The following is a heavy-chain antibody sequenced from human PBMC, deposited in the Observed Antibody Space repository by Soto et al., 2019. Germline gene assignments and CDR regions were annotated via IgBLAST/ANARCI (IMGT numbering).Heavy chain of an antibody. Sequence: GGSLRLSCAVSGFICSSYDMSWVRQAPGKGLAWVSTILVGGSTHYEDSVQGRFTISRDTSKNTVYLHMNSLTAGDTAVYYCAKATATGGGAFEIYGQGTMVTVSS. CDR3: AKATATGGGAFEI. J-gene: IGHJ3*02. D-gene: IGHD2-8*02. CDR2: ILVGGST. CDR1: GFICSSYD. V-gene: IGHV3-23*01.